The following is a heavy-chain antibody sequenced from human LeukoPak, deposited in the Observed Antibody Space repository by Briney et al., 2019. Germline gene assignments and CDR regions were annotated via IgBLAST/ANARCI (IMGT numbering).Heavy chain of an antibody. J-gene: IGHJ3*02. Sequence: GGSLRLSCTASGFTFDAYYITWIRQAPGPGLDCVAYISSSGTATYYADSVNGRFTLSRDNAKNSLYLQMGSLKAEDTAMYYCARPARSGIYYPDAFENWGQGTMVTVSS. V-gene: IGHV3-11*04. CDR1: GFTFDAYY. CDR2: ISSSGTAT. CDR3: ARPARSGIYYPDAFEN. D-gene: IGHD3-10*01.